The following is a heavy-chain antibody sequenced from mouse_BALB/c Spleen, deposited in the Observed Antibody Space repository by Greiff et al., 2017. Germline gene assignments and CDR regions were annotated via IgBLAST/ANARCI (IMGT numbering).Heavy chain of an antibody. Sequence: VKLMESGPGLVQPSQSLSITCTVSGFSLTSYGVHWVRQSPGKGLEWLGVIWSGGSTDYNAAFISRLSISKDNSKSQVFFKMNSLQANDTAIYYCARGGLRRSHYFDYWGQGTTLTVSS. CDR1: GFSLTSYG. CDR2: IWSGGST. D-gene: IGHD2-4*01. V-gene: IGHV2-2*02. J-gene: IGHJ2*01. CDR3: ARGGLRRSHYFDY.